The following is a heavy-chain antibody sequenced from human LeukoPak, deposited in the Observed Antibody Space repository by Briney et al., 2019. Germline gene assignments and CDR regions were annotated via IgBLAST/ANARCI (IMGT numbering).Heavy chain of an antibody. J-gene: IGHJ4*02. CDR1: GGSSSFF. CDR3: ARGDYGDPVYFDY. D-gene: IGHD4-17*01. V-gene: IGHV4-59*01. CDR2: ILYTGST. Sequence: ASETLSLTCTVSGGSSSFFWSWIRQPPGKGLEWIGYILYTGSTNYNPSLKSRVTISLATSKKQFSLKLSSVTAADTAVYYCARGDYGDPVYFDYWGQGALVTVSS.